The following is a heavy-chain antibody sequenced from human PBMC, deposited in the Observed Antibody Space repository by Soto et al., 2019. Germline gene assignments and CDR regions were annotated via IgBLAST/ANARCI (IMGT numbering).Heavy chain of an antibody. CDR1: GDSVSSNRAA. CDR2: TYYRSKWYN. J-gene: IGHJ6*03. V-gene: IGHV6-1*01. CDR3: ARGRGKAADGSDEKDYYYIDG. Sequence: KQSQTLSLTCALSGDSVSSNRAAWNWIRQSPSRGLEWLGRTYYRSKWYNDYAVSVKSRITINPDTSKNKFSLQLNSVTPEDTAVYYCARGRGKAADGSDEKDYYYIDGWGKGTPVTVSS. D-gene: IGHD6-13*01.